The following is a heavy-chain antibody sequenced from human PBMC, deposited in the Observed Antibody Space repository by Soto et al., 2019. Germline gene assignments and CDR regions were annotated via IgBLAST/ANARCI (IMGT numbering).Heavy chain of an antibody. J-gene: IGHJ6*03. Sequence: GGSLRLSCAAAGFTFSSYDMHWVRQAPGRGLEWVSVIGTAGDTSYRGSVKGRFTISREKANNSLYLQMNSLLAGDTAVYYCAKGFGSFYYMDVWGKGTTVTVSS. CDR2: IGTAGDT. CDR1: GFTFSSYD. CDR3: AKGFGSFYYMDV. D-gene: IGHD3-10*01. V-gene: IGHV3-13*01.